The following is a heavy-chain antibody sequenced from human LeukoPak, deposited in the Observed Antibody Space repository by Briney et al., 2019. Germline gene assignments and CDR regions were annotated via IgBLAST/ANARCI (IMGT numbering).Heavy chain of an antibody. CDR1: GFTFSSYS. D-gene: IGHD3-10*01. V-gene: IGHV3-21*04. Sequence: GGSLRLSCAASGFTFSSYSMNWVRQAPGKGLEWVSSISSSSSYIYYADSVKGRFTISRDNSKNTLYLQMDSLRAEDTALYYCAKAPYASGSYYSYFYFDSWGQGALVTVSS. CDR2: ISSSSSYI. CDR3: AKAPYASGSYYSYFYFDS. J-gene: IGHJ4*02.